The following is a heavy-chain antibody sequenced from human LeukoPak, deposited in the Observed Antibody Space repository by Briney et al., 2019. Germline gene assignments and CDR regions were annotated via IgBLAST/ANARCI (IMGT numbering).Heavy chain of an antibody. J-gene: IGHJ6*03. V-gene: IGHV3-7*01. CDR3: ARSSSGSGGYYMDV. CDR1: GFTFGSYW. CDR2: IKQDGSEK. Sequence: PGGSLRLSCAASGFTFGSYWMSWVRQAPGKGLEWVANIKQDGSEKYYVDSVKGRFTISRDNAKNSLYLQMNSLRAEDTAVYYCARSSSGSGGYYMDVWGKGTTVTVSS. D-gene: IGHD1-26*01.